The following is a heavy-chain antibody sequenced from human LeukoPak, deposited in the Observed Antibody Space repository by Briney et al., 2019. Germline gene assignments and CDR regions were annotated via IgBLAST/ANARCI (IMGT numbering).Heavy chain of an antibody. CDR2: IWNDGSNK. CDR1: GFTFSSYG. Sequence: GGSLRLSCAASGFTFSSYGMHWVRQAPGKGLEWVAVIWNDGSNKYYADSVKGRFTISRDNSKNTLYLQMDSLRAEDTAVYYCARASYSASSADFDYWGQGTLVTVSS. D-gene: IGHD6-6*01. J-gene: IGHJ4*02. CDR3: ARASYSASSADFDY. V-gene: IGHV3-33*01.